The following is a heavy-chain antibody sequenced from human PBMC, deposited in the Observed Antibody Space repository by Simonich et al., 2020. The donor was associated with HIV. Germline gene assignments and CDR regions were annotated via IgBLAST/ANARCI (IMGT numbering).Heavy chain of an antibody. J-gene: IGHJ4*02. CDR3: YGDYGEYYFDH. CDR1: GYSISIGYY. D-gene: IGHD4-17*01. Sequence: QVQLQESCPGLVTPSEILSLTCAVSGYSISIGYYLGWIREPPWKGLEWIGSIYLSGRTYYNPSLKSRVTISVDTSKNQFSRKMSSLTAADTAVYYCYGDYGEYYFDHWSQGTLVTVSS. CDR2: IYLSGRT. V-gene: IGHV4-38-2*01.